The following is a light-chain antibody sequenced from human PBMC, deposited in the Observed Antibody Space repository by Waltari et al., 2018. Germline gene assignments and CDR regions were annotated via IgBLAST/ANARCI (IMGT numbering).Light chain of an antibody. V-gene: IGLV3-19*01. CDR3: NSRDSSGNHLGV. CDR1: SLRSYY. CDR2: GKN. J-gene: IGLJ3*02. Sequence: SSELTQDPAVSVALGQTVRITCQGDSLRSYYASWYQQKPGQAPVLVIYGKNHRPSGIPDRFSGSSSGNTASLTITGAQAEDEADYYCNSRDSSGNHLGVFGGGTKLTVL.